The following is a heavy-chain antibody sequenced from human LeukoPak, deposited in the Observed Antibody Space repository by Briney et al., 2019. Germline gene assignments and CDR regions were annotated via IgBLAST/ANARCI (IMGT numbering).Heavy chain of an antibody. CDR1: GFTFSSYA. V-gene: IGHV3-64D*09. Sequence: GGSLRLSCSASGFTFSSYAMHWVRQAPGKGLEYVSAISSNGGSTYYAASVKGRFTISRDNSKNTLYLQMSSLRAEDTAVYYCVKEASLLLWFGESPAYFDYWGQGTLVTVSS. CDR2: ISSNGGST. CDR3: VKEASLLLWFGESPAYFDY. D-gene: IGHD3-10*01. J-gene: IGHJ4*02.